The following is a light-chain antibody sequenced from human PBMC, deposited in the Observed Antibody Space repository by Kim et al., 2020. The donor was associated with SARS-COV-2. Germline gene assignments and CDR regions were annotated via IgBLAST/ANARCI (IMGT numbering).Light chain of an antibody. V-gene: IGKV3-15*01. CDR3: QQYNNWPPYT. CDR2: GAS. CDR1: QSVNSN. J-gene: IGKJ2*01. Sequence: VSPGERATRSCRASQSVNSNLAWYQQTPGQAPRLLIYGASTRATGIPARFSGSGSGTEFTLTISSLQSEDFALYYCQQYNNWPPYTFGQGTKLEI.